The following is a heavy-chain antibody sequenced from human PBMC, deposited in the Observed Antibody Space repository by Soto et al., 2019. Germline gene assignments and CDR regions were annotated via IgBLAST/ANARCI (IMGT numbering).Heavy chain of an antibody. Sequence: EVQLVESGGGLVQPGGSLRLSCAASGFTFSTYWMSWVRQAPGKGLEWVANIKQDGSERYYVDSVKGRFAISRDNAKNSLYLQMNSLRADDTAVYYCARAATAGAYYGMDFWGQGTTVTVSS. CDR2: IKQDGSER. J-gene: IGHJ6*02. CDR3: ARAATAGAYYGMDF. CDR1: GFTFSTYW. D-gene: IGHD2-15*01. V-gene: IGHV3-7*03.